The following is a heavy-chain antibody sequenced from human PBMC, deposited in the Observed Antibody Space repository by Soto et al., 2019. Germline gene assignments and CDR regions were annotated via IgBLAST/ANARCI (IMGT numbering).Heavy chain of an antibody. CDR1: GGTFSSYS. D-gene: IGHD2-15*01. CDR3: ARDGGRHSGGMDF. V-gene: IGHV1-69*01. CDR2: IIPIFGTA. Sequence: QVQLVQSGAEVTNPGSSVKVSCKASGGTFSSYSITWVRQAPGQGLEWMGEIIPIFGTANYAQTFQGRVTITADESTSTSYMELSILSSEDTDVYYCARDGGRHSGGMDFWGQGTLVTVSS. J-gene: IGHJ1*01.